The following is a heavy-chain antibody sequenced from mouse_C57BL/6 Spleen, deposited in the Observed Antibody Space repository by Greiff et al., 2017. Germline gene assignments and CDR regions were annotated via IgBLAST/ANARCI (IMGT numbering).Heavy chain of an antibody. CDR3: ARRGITTRAMDY. J-gene: IGHJ4*01. CDR1: GYTFTDYY. CDR2: INPNNGGP. Sequence: VQLQQSGPELVKPGASVKISCKASGYTFTDYYMNWVKQSHGKSLEWIGDINPNNGGPSYNQKFKGKATLTVDQSSSTAYMELRSLTSEDSAVYYCARRGITTRAMDYWGQGTSVTVSS. D-gene: IGHD1-1*01. V-gene: IGHV1-26*01.